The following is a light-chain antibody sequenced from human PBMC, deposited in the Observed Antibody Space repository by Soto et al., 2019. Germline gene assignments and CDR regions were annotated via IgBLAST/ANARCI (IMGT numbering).Light chain of an antibody. J-gene: IGKJ2*03. CDR1: QSVSTW. V-gene: IGKV1-5*03. CDR2: KAS. Sequence: DLQMTQSPSILSASVGDTVNITCRASQSVSTWLAWYQQKPGKAPKVMIYKASTLQIGVPSRFSASGSGTEFTLTISSLQPDDFATYYCQQYNSYVYSFGRGTKLES. CDR3: QQYNSYVYS.